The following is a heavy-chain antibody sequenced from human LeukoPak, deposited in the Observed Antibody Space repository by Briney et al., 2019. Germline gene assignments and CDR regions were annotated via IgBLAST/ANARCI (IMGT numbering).Heavy chain of an antibody. D-gene: IGHD3-10*01. Sequence: SETLSLTCTVSGGSISSYYWSWIRQPPGKGLEWIGYIYYSGSTNYNPSLKSRVTISVGTSKNQFSLKLSSVTAADTAVYYCARRVKANYYGSGSYELVNWFDPWGQGTLVTVSS. V-gene: IGHV4-59*08. CDR2: IYYSGST. J-gene: IGHJ5*02. CDR1: GGSISSYY. CDR3: ARRVKANYYGSGSYELVNWFDP.